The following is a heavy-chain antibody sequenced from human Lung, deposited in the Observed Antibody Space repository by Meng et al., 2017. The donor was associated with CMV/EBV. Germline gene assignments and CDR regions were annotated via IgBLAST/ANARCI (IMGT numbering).Heavy chain of an antibody. V-gene: IGHV1-18*01. D-gene: IGHD6-13*01. J-gene: IGHJ5*02. Sequence: LGQAGVGVKNPWASVKVSCKAFGYTFTSYGISWVRQAPGQGLGWMGWISAYNGNTNYAQKLQGRITMTTDTSTSTAYMELRSLRSDDTAVYYCAASSSSWYQNWFDPWGQGTLVTVSS. CDR1: GYTFTSYG. CDR3: AASSSSWYQNWFDP. CDR2: ISAYNGNT.